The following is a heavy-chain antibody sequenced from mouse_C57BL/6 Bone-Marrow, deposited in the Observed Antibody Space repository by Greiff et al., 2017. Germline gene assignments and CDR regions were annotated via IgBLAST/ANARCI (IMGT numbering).Heavy chain of an antibody. J-gene: IGHJ2*01. V-gene: IGHV14-4*01. CDR3: THYCCGSYYVDY. CDR2: IDPENGDT. CDR1: GFNIKDDY. Sequence: EVQLQQSGAELVRPGASVKLSCTASGFNIKDDYMHWVKQRPEQGLEWIGWIDPENGDTEYDSKFQGKATITVDTSYNTANLQLSSLTSEDAAVYYCTHYCCGSYYVDYWGQGTTLTVSS. D-gene: IGHD1-1*01.